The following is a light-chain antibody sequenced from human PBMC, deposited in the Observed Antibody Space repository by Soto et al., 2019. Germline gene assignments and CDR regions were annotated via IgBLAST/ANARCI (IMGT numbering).Light chain of an antibody. CDR3: QQYNNWPAIT. CDR1: QSVSSN. V-gene: IGKV3D-15*01. CDR2: GAS. J-gene: IGKJ5*01. Sequence: EIVMTQSPATLSVSPGERATLSCRASQSVSSNLAWYQQRPGQAPRLLIYGASTWATGTPARFSGSGFGTEFTITISSLQSEDFAVYYCQQYNNWPAITFGQGTRLEIK.